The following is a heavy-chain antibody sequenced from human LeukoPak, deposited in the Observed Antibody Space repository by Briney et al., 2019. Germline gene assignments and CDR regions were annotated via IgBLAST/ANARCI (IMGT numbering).Heavy chain of an antibody. CDR2: INPSGGST. CDR3: ARVESVTATLDY. J-gene: IGHJ4*02. D-gene: IGHD2-21*02. Sequence: ASVKVSCKASGYTFTSYYMHWVRQAPGQGLEWMGIINPSGGSTSYAQKLQGRVTMTRDTSTSTVYMELSSLRSEDTAVYYCARVESVTATLDYWGQGTLVTVSS. V-gene: IGHV1-46*01. CDR1: GYTFTSYY.